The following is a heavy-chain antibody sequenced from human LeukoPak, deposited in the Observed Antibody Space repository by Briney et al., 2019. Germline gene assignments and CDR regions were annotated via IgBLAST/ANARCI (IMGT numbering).Heavy chain of an antibody. V-gene: IGHV3-9*01. J-gene: IGHJ4*02. D-gene: IGHD5-24*01. Sequence: GGSLRLSCAASGFTFDDYAMHWVRQAPGKGLEWVAGIYWHSGSIGYADSVKGRFTISRDDAKNSLYLQMTSLRAEDTALYYCTKEGGDGYNSAQTKHFDYWGQGILVTVSS. CDR1: GFTFDDYA. CDR3: TKEGGDGYNSAQTKHFDY. CDR2: IYWHSGSI.